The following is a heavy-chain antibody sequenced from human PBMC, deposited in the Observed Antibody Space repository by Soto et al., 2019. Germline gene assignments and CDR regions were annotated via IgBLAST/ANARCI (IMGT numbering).Heavy chain of an antibody. Sequence: SETLSLTCAFYCGSFSGYYWSWIRQPPGKGLEWIGEINHSGSTNYTPSLKSRVTTSVDTSKNQFSLKLSSVTAADTAVYYCARDVRYCSSTSCYSPFYYYYGMDVWGQGTTVTVSS. V-gene: IGHV4-34*01. CDR2: INHSGST. CDR3: ARDVRYCSSTSCYSPFYYYYGMDV. D-gene: IGHD2-2*02. CDR1: CGSFSGYY. J-gene: IGHJ6*02.